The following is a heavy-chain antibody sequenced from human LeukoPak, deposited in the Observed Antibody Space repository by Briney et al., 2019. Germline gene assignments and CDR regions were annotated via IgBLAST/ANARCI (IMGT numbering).Heavy chain of an antibody. D-gene: IGHD3-16*01. CDR1: GFTFSSYW. V-gene: IGHV3-7*01. J-gene: IGHJ3*02. Sequence: GGSLRLSCAASGFTFSSYWMSWVRQAPGKGLEWVANIKQDGSEKYYVDSVKGRVTISRDNAKNSLYLQMNSLRAEDTAVYYCARGWVGGAFDIWGQGTMVTVSS. CDR2: IKQDGSEK. CDR3: ARGWVGGAFDI.